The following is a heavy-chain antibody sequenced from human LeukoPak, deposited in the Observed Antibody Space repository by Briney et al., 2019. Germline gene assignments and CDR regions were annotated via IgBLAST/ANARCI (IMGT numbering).Heavy chain of an antibody. V-gene: IGHV4-59*01. CDR1: GGSISSYY. J-gene: IGHJ4*02. CDR2: IYYSGST. Sequence: SETLSLTCTVSGGSISSYYWSWIRQPPGKGLEWIGYIYYSGSTNYNPSLKSRVTISVDTSKNQFSLKLSSVTAADTAVYYCARGKQIFDYWGQGTLVTVSS. D-gene: IGHD1/OR15-1a*01. CDR3: ARGKQIFDY.